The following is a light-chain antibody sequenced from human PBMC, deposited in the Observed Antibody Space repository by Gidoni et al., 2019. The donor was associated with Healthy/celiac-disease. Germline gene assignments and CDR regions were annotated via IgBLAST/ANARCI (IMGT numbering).Light chain of an antibody. CDR2: DAS. Sequence: DLQRTPSPSSLSASVGDRVTITCRASQDISNYLNWYQQKPGKAPKLLIYDASNLETGVPSRFSGSGSGTDFTFTISSLQPEDIATYYCQQYDNLPYTFGQGTKLEIK. CDR3: QQYDNLPYT. J-gene: IGKJ2*01. CDR1: QDISNY. V-gene: IGKV1-33*01.